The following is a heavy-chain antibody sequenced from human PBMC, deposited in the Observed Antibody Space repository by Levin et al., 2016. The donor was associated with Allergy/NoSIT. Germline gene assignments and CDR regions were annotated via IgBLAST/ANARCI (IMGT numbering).Heavy chain of an antibody. V-gene: IGHV3-30*18. J-gene: IGHJ4*02. CDR3: ANSGDSGWYCPRW. CDR1: GFTFSSYG. D-gene: IGHD6-19*01. Sequence: GESLKISCAASGFTFSSYGMHWVRQAPGKGLEWVAVISYDGSNKYYADSVKGRFTISRDNSKNTLYLQMNSLRAEDTAVYYCANSGDSGWYCPRWWGQGTLVTVSS. CDR2: ISYDGSNK.